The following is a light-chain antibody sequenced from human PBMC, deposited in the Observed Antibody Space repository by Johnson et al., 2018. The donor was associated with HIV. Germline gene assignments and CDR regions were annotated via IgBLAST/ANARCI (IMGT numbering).Light chain of an antibody. Sequence: QFVLTQPPSVSAAPGQKVTISCSGSSSNIGDNYVSWYQQLPGTAPKLLIYDNDRRPSGIPDRFSGSKSGTSATLGITGLQTGDEADYYCGAWHSSLSGGLYLFGTGTKVTVL. J-gene: IGLJ1*01. CDR3: GAWHSSLSGGLYL. V-gene: IGLV1-51*01. CDR1: SSNIGDNY. CDR2: DND.